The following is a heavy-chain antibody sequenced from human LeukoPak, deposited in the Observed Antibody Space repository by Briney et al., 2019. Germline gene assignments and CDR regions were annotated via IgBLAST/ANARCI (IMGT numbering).Heavy chain of an antibody. CDR2: IYYSGST. J-gene: IGHJ5*02. Sequence: KPSETLSLTCTVSGGSISSYYWSWIRQPPGKGLEWIGYIYYSGSTNYNPFLKSRVTISVDTSKNQFSLKLSSVTAADTAVCYCARRAAARFDPWGQGTLVTVSS. CDR1: GGSISSYY. V-gene: IGHV4-59*01. D-gene: IGHD2-15*01. CDR3: ARRAAARFDP.